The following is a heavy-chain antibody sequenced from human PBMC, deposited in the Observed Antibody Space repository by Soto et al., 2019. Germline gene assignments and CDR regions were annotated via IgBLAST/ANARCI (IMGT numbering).Heavy chain of an antibody. CDR3: AKGLDTTGRGAYYYYMDV. D-gene: IGHD1-1*01. J-gene: IGHJ6*03. V-gene: IGHV3-23*01. Sequence: PGGSLRLSCAASGITFSSYAMGWVRQAPGKGLGWVSVISGGGGTTYYADSMKGRFTISRDNSKNSLYLQMNSLRAEDTAVYYCAKGLDTTGRGAYYYYMDVWGKGTTVTVSS. CDR2: ISGGGGTT. CDR1: GITFSSYA.